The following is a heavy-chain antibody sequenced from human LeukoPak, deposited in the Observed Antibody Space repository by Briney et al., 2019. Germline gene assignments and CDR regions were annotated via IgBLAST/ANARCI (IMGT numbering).Heavy chain of an antibody. J-gene: IGHJ4*02. CDR3: AKDRATQYSLDY. D-gene: IGHD2/OR15-2a*01. V-gene: IGHV3-30*18. CDR2: ISYDGSNK. Sequence: GGSPRLSCAASGFTFSSNAMHWVRQAPGKGLEWVAFISYDGSNKYYADSVKGRFTISRDNSKNTLSLQMNSLRAEDTAVYYCAKDRATQYSLDYWGQGTLVTVSS. CDR1: GFTFSSNA.